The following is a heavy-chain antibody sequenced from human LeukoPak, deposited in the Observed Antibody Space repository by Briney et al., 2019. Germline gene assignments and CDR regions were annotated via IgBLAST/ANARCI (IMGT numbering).Heavy chain of an antibody. Sequence: SETLSLTCTVSGYSISSGYYWGWIRQPPGKGLEWIGSIYHSGSTYYNPSLKSRVTISVDTSKNQFSLKLSSVTAAGTAVYYCAREVYYYGSGSPLYFDYWGQGTLVTVSS. V-gene: IGHV4-38-2*02. J-gene: IGHJ4*02. D-gene: IGHD3-10*01. CDR2: IYHSGST. CDR1: GYSISSGYY. CDR3: AREVYYYGSGSPLYFDY.